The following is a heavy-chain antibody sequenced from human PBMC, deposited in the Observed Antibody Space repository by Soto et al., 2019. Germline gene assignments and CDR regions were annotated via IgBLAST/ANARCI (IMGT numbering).Heavy chain of an antibody. J-gene: IGHJ4*02. CDR1: GGSFSGYY. CDR3: ARGGCSGGSCYPCDY. D-gene: IGHD2-15*01. Sequence: QVQLQQWGAGLLKPSETLSLTCAVYGGSFSGYYWSWIRQPPGKGLEWIGEINHSGSTNYNPSLKRRVTISVDTSKNQFSLKLSSVTAADTAVYYCARGGCSGGSCYPCDYWGQGTLVTVSS. CDR2: INHSGST. V-gene: IGHV4-34*01.